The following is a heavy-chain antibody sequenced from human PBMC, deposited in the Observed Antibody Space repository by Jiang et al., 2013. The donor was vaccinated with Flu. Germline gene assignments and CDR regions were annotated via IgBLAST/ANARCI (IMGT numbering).Heavy chain of an antibody. CDR3: ARQTGHPFDY. D-gene: IGHD7-27*01. Sequence: SQTLSLTCAISGDSVSSNSAAWNWIRQSPSRGLEWLGRTYYRSKWFNDYAVSMKSRLTIIPDTSKNQFSLQLNSVTPEDTAVYYCARQTGHPFDYWGQGTLVTVSS. CDR1: GDSVSSNSAA. CDR2: TYYRSKWFN. J-gene: IGHJ4*02. V-gene: IGHV6-1*01.